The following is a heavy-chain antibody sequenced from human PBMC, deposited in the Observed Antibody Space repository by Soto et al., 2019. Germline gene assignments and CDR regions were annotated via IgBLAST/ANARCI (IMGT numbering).Heavy chain of an antibody. CDR2: IRSKANSYAT. CDR3: TRHHYDSSGYYDY. J-gene: IGHJ4*02. CDR1: GFTFSGSA. D-gene: IGHD3-22*01. Sequence: EVQLVESGGGLVQPGGSLKLSCAASGFTFSGSAMHWVRQASRKGLEWVGRIRSKANSYATAYAASVKGRFTISRDDSKNTAYLQMNSLKTEDTAVYYCTRHHYDSSGYYDYWGQGTLVTVSS. V-gene: IGHV3-73*01.